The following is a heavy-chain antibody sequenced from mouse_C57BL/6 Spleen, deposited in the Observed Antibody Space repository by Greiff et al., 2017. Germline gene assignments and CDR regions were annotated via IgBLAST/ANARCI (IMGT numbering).Heavy chain of an antibody. CDR1: GYTFTSYW. Sequence: QVQLQQPGAELVMPGASVKLSCKASGYTFTSYWMHWVKQRPGQGLEWIGEIDPSDSYTNYNQKFKGKSTLTVDKSSSTAYMQLSSLTSEDSAVYYCAAYYCGSGYVAWFAYWGQGTLVTVSA. V-gene: IGHV1-69*01. CDR3: AAYYCGSGYVAWFAY. J-gene: IGHJ3*01. CDR2: IDPSDSYT. D-gene: IGHD1-1*01.